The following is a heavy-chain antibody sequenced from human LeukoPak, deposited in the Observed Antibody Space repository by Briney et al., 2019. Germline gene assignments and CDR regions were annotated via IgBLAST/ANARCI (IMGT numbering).Heavy chain of an antibody. Sequence: SETLSLTCTVSGGSISSYYWSWIRQPPGKGLEWIGYIYYSGSTNYNPSLKSRVTISVDTSKNQFSLKLSSVTAADTAVYYCARADSYGSGRTDYWGQGALVTVSS. CDR2: IYYSGST. D-gene: IGHD3-10*01. V-gene: IGHV4-59*08. CDR3: ARADSYGSGRTDY. CDR1: GGSISSYY. J-gene: IGHJ4*02.